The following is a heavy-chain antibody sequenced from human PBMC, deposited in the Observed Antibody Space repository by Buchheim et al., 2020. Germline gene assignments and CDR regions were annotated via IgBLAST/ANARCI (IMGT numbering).Heavy chain of an antibody. CDR2: ISSSSSYI. D-gene: IGHD3-3*01. CDR3: ARDGIFGAEYYYYGMDV. Sequence: EVQLVESGGGLVKPGGSLRLSCAASGFTFSSYSMNWVRQAPGKGLEWVSSISSSSSYIYYADSVKGRFTISRDNAKNSLYLQMNSLRAEDTAVYYCARDGIFGAEYYYYGMDVWGQGTT. V-gene: IGHV3-21*01. J-gene: IGHJ6*02. CDR1: GFTFSSYS.